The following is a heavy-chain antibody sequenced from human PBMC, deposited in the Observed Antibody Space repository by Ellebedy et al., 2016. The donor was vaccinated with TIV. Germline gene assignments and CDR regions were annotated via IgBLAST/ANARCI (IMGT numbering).Heavy chain of an antibody. CDR1: GASISSGPYS. V-gene: IGHV4-30-2*01. CDR2: IYHSGNN. D-gene: IGHD4-17*01. J-gene: IGHJ4*02. CDR3: ARSPTNTVTTHYFDY. Sequence: MPSETLSLTCAVSGASISSGPYSWSWIRQPPGKGLEWIGYIYHSGNNYYNPSLKSRVSISVDRSKNRFSLALKSVTAADTAVYYCARSPTNTVTTHYFDYWGQGILVTVSS.